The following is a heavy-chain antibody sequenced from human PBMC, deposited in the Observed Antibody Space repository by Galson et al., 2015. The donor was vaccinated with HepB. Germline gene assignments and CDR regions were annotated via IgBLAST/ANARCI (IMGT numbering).Heavy chain of an antibody. J-gene: IGHJ3*02. CDR2: IYYSGSP. V-gene: IGHV4-59*01. CDR3: AREANYFDSAGTLDALDI. Sequence: ETLSLTCLVSGGSISSYYWSWIRQPPGKGLEWIGYIYYSGSPNYNPSLKSRVTISVDTSKNQFSLNLSSVTAADTAVYYCAREANYFDSAGTLDALDIWGQGTMVTVSS. D-gene: IGHD3-22*01. CDR1: GGSISSYY.